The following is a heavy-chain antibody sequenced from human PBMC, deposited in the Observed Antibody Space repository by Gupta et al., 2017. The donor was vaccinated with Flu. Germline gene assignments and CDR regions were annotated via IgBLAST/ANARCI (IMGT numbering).Heavy chain of an antibody. V-gene: IGHV4-59*08. CDR3: ARSGDYYYYGMDV. CDR2: IYYSGST. D-gene: IGHD3-10*01. J-gene: IGHJ6*02. CDR1: GCSISSDS. Sequence: QVQLQESGPGLVKPSETRSLTCTVPGCSISSDSCSWIRQPPGKGLEWIGYIYYSGSTNYNPSLKSRVTISVDTSKNQFSLKLSSVTAADTAVYYCARSGDYYYYGMDVWGQGTTFTVSS.